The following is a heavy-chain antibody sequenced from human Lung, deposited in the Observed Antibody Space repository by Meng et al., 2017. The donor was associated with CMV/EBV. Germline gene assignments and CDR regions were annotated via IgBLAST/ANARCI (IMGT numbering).Heavy chain of an antibody. J-gene: IGHJ4*02. Sequence: SETLSLTCTVSGGSSSSSSDYWGWIRQSPRMGLEWIGNIYYSGTTYYNPSLKSRVIISVDTSKNEFSLNLSSVTAADTAGYYCVGGRGSSWYQADYFAYWGQGTLVTVSS. CDR3: VGGRGSSWYQADYFAY. CDR2: IYYSGTT. D-gene: IGHD6-13*01. CDR1: GGSSSSSSDY. V-gene: IGHV4-39*07.